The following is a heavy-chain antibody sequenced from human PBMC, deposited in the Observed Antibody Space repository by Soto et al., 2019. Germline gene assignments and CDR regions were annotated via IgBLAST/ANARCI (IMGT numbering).Heavy chain of an antibody. CDR1: GCTFTGYY. CDR3: ARSTGSSLIHAFDY. J-gene: IGHJ4*02. D-gene: IGHD6-13*01. Sequence: ASVNVSCKASGCTFTGYYMHWLRQAPGQGLEWMGWLNPNSGGTNYAQKFQGWVTMTRDTSIRTAYMKLSRLRSEDTAVYYCARSTGSSLIHAFDYWGQGTLVTVSS. CDR2: LNPNSGGT. V-gene: IGHV1-2*04.